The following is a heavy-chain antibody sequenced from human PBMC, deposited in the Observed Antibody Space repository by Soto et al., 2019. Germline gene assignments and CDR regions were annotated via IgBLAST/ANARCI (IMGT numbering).Heavy chain of an antibody. CDR3: ARVLPGIAAAYDAFDV. D-gene: IGHD6-13*01. Sequence: SETLSLTCTVSGDSVISATYYWSWIRQPPGKGLEWIGYIYYDGGTTYNSSLKSRVTISTDTSRSQLSLQLTSATPADTAVYYCARVLPGIAAAYDAFDVCGQGTMVTVSS. J-gene: IGHJ3*01. CDR2: IYYDGGT. V-gene: IGHV4-61*01. CDR1: GDSVISATYY.